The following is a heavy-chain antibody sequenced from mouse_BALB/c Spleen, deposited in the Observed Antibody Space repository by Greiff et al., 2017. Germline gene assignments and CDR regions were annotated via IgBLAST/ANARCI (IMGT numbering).Heavy chain of an antibody. V-gene: IGHV5-9-4*01. J-gene: IGHJ4*01. D-gene: IGHD1-1*01. CDR3: ARGGSSSYAMDY. CDR1: GFTFSSYA. Sequence: EVKLVESGGGLVKPGGSLKLSCAASGFTFSSYAMSWVRQSPEKRLEWVAEISSGGSYTYYPDTVTGRFTISRDNAKNTLYLEMSSLRSEDTAMYYCARGGSSSYAMDYWGQGTSVTVSS. CDR2: ISSGGSYT.